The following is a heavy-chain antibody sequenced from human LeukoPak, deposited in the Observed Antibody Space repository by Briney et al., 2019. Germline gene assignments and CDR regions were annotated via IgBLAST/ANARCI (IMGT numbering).Heavy chain of an antibody. V-gene: IGHV3-21*01. CDR2: ISSSSSYI. D-gene: IGHD3-10*01. J-gene: IGHJ4*02. Sequence: GGSLRLSCAASGFTFSSYSMNWVRQAPGKGLEWVSSISSSSSYIYYADSVKGRFTISRDNAKNSLYLQMNSLRAEDTAVYYCAREAAYYNSGSRPIDSWGQGTLVAVSS. CDR3: AREAAYYNSGSRPIDS. CDR1: GFTFSSYS.